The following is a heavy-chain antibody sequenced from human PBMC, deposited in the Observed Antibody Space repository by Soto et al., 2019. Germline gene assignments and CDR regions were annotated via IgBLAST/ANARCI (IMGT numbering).Heavy chain of an antibody. CDR2: IKSKTDGGTA. V-gene: IGHV3-15*01. D-gene: IGHD2-15*01. J-gene: IGHJ4*02. CDR1: GFIFSNAW. Sequence: PGGSLRLSGAASGFIFSNAWMIWVRQAPGKRLEWVGRIKSKTDGGTADYGAPVKGRFTISRDDSKNTLYLQMNSLKTEDTAVYYCTTPPSGYCSGGRCPDYWGQGTLVTVSS. CDR3: TTPPSGYCSGGRCPDY.